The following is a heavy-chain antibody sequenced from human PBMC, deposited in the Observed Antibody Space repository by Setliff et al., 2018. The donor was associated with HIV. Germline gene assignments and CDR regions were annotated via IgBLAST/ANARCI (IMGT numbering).Heavy chain of an antibody. Sequence: PGGSLRLSCAASGFTFTNAWMSWVRQAPGKGLEWVGRIKSKTDGETEDYAAPVKGRFTISRDDSRSTLYLLMNSLRAEDTAVYYCARDPTVGSPDYFDFWGQGTLVTVSS. D-gene: IGHD1-26*01. CDR3: ARDPTVGSPDYFDF. J-gene: IGHJ4*02. CDR1: GFTFTNAW. V-gene: IGHV3-15*01. CDR2: IKSKTDGETE.